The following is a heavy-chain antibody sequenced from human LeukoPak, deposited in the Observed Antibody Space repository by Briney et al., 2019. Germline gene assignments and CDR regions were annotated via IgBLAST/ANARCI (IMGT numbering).Heavy chain of an antibody. D-gene: IGHD6-6*01. CDR1: GFGFSRYW. V-gene: IGHV3-74*01. CDR2: VSADGTTT. CDR3: ARECDPSRCASSSPDY. Sequence: GGSLRLSCAASGFGFSRYWMHWVCHAPGKGLVWVSRVSADGTTTTYADSVQGRFTVSRDNAKNTLFLQMNGLRPEDTAVYFSARECDPSRCASSSPDYWGQGTLVTVSS. J-gene: IGHJ4*02.